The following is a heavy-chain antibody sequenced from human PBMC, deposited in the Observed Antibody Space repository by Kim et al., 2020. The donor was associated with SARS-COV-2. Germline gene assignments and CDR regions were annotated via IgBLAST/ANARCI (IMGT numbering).Heavy chain of an antibody. Sequence: ADSVKGRFTISRDNSKNTVYLQMNSLRAEDTAVYYCAKKLASGVLRGVDHWGQGTLVTVSS. D-gene: IGHD3-10*01. V-gene: IGHV3-23*01. CDR3: AKKLASGVLRGVDH. J-gene: IGHJ4*02.